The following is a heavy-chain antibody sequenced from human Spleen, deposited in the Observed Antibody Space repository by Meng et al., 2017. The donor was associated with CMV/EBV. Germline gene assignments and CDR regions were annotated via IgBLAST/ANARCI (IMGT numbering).Heavy chain of an antibody. Sequence: GGSLRLSCAASGFTFSNFWMTWVRQAPGKGLEWVANIKKDGSETYYLESLRGRFTISRDNSKNSLYLQMTSLRVEDTAVYYCARGGGEYWGQGTLVTVSS. D-gene: IGHD2/OR15-2a*01. V-gene: IGHV3-7*01. CDR1: GFTFSNFW. CDR3: ARGGGEY. CDR2: IKKDGSET. J-gene: IGHJ4*02.